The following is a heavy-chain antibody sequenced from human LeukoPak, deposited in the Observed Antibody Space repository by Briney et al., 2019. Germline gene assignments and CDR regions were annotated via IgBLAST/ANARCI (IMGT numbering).Heavy chain of an antibody. Sequence: PGGSLRLSSAASGFTFSSYAMSWVRQAPGKGLEWVSAISGSGGSTYYADPVRGRFTISRDNSKNTLYLQMNSLRAEDTAVYYCANRYCSGGSCYSAGLYFDHWGQGTLVTVSS. CDR3: ANRYCSGGSCYSAGLYFDH. CDR2: ISGSGGST. D-gene: IGHD2-15*01. J-gene: IGHJ4*02. V-gene: IGHV3-23*01. CDR1: GFTFSSYA.